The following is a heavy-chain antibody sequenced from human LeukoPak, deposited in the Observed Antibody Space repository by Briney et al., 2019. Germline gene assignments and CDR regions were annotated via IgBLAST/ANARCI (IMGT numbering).Heavy chain of an antibody. D-gene: IGHD3-10*01. CDR1: GYTFTSYD. Sequence: ASVKVSCKASGYTFTSYDINWVRQATGQGLEWMGWMNPNSGNTGYAQKFQGRVTITRNTSISTAYMELRSLRSDDTAVYYCAITYYYGSGSYAPDYWGQGTLVTVSS. CDR3: AITYYYGSGSYAPDY. CDR2: MNPNSGNT. V-gene: IGHV1-8*03. J-gene: IGHJ4*02.